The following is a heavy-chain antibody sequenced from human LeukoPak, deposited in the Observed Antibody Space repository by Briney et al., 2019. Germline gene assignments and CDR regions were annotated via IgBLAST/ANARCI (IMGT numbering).Heavy chain of an antibody. CDR3: ARGPLIAAAGTW. CDR2: INQDGTEK. D-gene: IGHD6-13*01. CDR1: GFTFSSYW. Sequence: GGSLRLSCAASGFTFSSYWMSWVRQAPGEGLEWVAKINQDGTEKAYVDSVRGRFTISRGNAKNSLFLQMNSLRAEDTAVYYCARGPLIAAAGTWWGQGTLVTVSS. V-gene: IGHV3-7*03. J-gene: IGHJ4*02.